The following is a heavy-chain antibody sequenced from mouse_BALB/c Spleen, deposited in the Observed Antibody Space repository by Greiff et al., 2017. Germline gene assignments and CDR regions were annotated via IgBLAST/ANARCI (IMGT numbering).Heavy chain of an antibody. CDR1: GYSITSDYA. CDR3: ARGIYYGNSYYFDY. CDR2: ISYSGST. D-gene: IGHD2-1*01. Sequence: EVQRVESGPGLVKPSQSLSLTCTVTGYSITSDYAWNWIRQFPGNKLEWMGYISYSGSTSYNPSLKSRISITRDTSKNQFFLQLNSVTTEDTATYYCARGIYYGNSYYFDYWGQGTTLTVSS. J-gene: IGHJ2*01. V-gene: IGHV3-2*02.